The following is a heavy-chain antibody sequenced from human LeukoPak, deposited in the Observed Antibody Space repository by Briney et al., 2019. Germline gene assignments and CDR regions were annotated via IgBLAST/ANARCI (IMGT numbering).Heavy chain of an antibody. D-gene: IGHD6-13*01. V-gene: IGHV3-74*01. Sequence: GGSLRLSCEASGFTFSNFWMHWVRQVPGKGLLWVSPINGDGSSTSYADPVKGRFTISRDNAKNTLYLQMNSLRVEDTAVYYCARGSDIAAAVKIYGSEFWGQGTLVTVSS. CDR2: INGDGSST. CDR3: ARGSDIAAAVKIYGSEF. J-gene: IGHJ4*02. CDR1: GFTFSNFW.